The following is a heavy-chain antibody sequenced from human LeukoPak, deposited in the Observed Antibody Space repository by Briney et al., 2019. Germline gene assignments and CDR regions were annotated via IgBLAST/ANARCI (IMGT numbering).Heavy chain of an antibody. Sequence: GGSLRLSCAASGFTFSSYSMNWVRQAPGKGLEWVSSISSSSSYIYYADSVKGRFTISRDNAKNSLYLQMNSLRAEDTAVYYCARDLSIVATIRFDYWGQGTLVTVSS. CDR1: GFTFSSYS. CDR2: ISSSSSYI. D-gene: IGHD5-12*01. V-gene: IGHV3-21*01. CDR3: ARDLSIVATIRFDY. J-gene: IGHJ4*02.